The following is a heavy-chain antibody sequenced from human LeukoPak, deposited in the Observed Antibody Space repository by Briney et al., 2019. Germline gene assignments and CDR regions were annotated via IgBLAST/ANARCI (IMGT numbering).Heavy chain of an antibody. Sequence: GGSLRLSCAASGFTFDDYAMHWVRQAPGKGLEWVSGISWNSGSIGYADSVKGRFTISRDNAKNSLYLQMNSLRAEDTALYYCAEDRYYDSSGYYGLDYWGQGTLVTVSS. D-gene: IGHD3-22*01. CDR1: GFTFDDYA. CDR3: AEDRYYDSSGYYGLDY. J-gene: IGHJ4*02. CDR2: ISWNSGSI. V-gene: IGHV3-9*01.